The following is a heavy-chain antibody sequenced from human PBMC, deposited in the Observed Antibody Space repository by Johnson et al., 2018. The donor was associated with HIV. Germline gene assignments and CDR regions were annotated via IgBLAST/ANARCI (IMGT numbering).Heavy chain of an antibody. V-gene: IGHV3-20*04. CDR1: GFTFDDYG. Sequence: VQLVESGGGVVRPGGSLRLSCAASGFTFDDYGMSWVRQAPGKGLEWVSGINWNGDRTGYADSVKGRFTISRDNAKNSLYLQMNSLRDEDTALYYCARERYYYDSSGSYNPHAFDIWGQGTMVTVSS. D-gene: IGHD3-22*01. CDR2: INWNGDRT. J-gene: IGHJ3*02. CDR3: ARERYYYDSSGSYNPHAFDI.